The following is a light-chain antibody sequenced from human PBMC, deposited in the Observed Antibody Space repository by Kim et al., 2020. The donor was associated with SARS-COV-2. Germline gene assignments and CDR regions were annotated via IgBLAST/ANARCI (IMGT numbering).Light chain of an antibody. Sequence: SSELTQDPAVSVALGQTVRITCQGESLRSYYATWYQQKPGQAPILVIYGKNNRPSGIPDRFSGSSSGNTASLTITGAQAEDEADYYCNSRDSNDNVVFGGGTQLTVL. J-gene: IGLJ2*01. CDR1: SLRSYY. V-gene: IGLV3-19*01. CDR2: GKN. CDR3: NSRDSNDNVV.